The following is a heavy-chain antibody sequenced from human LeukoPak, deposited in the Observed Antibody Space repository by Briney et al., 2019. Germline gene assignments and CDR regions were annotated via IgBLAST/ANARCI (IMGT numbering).Heavy chain of an antibody. CDR3: ASRARDSYYYMDV. CDR1: GGSISSSSYY. Sequence: SETLSLTCTVSGGSISSSSYYWGWIRQPPGKGLEWIGSIYYSGSTYYNPSLKSRVTISVDTSKNQFSLKLSSVTAADTAVYYCASRARDSYYYMDVWGKGTTVTVSS. V-gene: IGHV4-39*07. D-gene: IGHD5-12*01. J-gene: IGHJ6*03. CDR2: IYYSGST.